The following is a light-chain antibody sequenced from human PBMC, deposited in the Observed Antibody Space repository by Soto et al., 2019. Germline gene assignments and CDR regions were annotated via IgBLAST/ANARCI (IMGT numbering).Light chain of an antibody. Sequence: QSALTQPPSASGSPGQSVTISCTGTSSDVGGYNLVSWYQQHPGKAPKLIISEVNKRPSGVPDRFSGSKSGNTASLTVSGLQAEDEADYYCNSYAGTNNWVFGGGTKLTVL. CDR2: EVN. J-gene: IGLJ3*02. CDR1: SSDVGGYNL. CDR3: NSYAGTNNWV. V-gene: IGLV2-8*01.